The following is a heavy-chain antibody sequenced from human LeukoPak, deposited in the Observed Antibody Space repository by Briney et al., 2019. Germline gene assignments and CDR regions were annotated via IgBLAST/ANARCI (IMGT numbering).Heavy chain of an antibody. Sequence: ASVKVSCKASGYTFTSYGISWVRQAPGQGLEWMGWISAYNGNTNYAQKLQGRVTMTTDTSTSTAYMELRSLRSDDTAVYYCARTSAYYDILTGYSPFDYWGQGTLVTVSS. CDR2: ISAYNGNT. V-gene: IGHV1-18*04. J-gene: IGHJ4*02. D-gene: IGHD3-9*01. CDR3: ARTSAYYDILTGYSPFDY. CDR1: GYTFTSYG.